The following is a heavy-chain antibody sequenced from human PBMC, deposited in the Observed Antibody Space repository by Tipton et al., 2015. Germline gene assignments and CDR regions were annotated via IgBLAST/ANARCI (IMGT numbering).Heavy chain of an antibody. Sequence: SLTCTVSSGFITSGGYYWSWIRQHPGRGLEWIGYISYIGGTFYNPSLKSRVTISLDASKNQFSLKLSSVTAADTAVYYCARLGGYLDYWGQGTLVTVSS. CDR1: SGFITSGGYY. CDR3: ARLGGYLDY. CDR2: ISYIGGT. D-gene: IGHD3-22*01. J-gene: IGHJ4*02. V-gene: IGHV4-31*03.